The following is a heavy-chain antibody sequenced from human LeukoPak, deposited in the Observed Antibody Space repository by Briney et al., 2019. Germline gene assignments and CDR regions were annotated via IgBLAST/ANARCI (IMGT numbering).Heavy chain of an antibody. CDR1: GYTFTSYG. D-gene: IGHD2-15*01. CDR3: ARTDIVVVVAAHVFDY. CDR2: ISAYNGNT. V-gene: IGHV1-18*01. J-gene: IGHJ4*02. Sequence: ASVKVSCKASGYTFTSYGISWVRQAPGQGREWMGWISAYNGNTNYAQKLQGRVTMTTDTSTSTAYMELRSLRSDDTAVYYCARTDIVVVVAAHVFDYWGQGTLVTVSS.